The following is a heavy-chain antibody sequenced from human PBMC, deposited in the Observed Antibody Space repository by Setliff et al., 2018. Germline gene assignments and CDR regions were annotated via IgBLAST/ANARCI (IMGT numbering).Heavy chain of an antibody. CDR2: INPNSGGT. D-gene: IGHD2-2*01. V-gene: IGHV1-2*02. J-gene: IGHJ1*01. CDR1: GCTFTGYY. Sequence: GASVKVSCKASGCTFTGYYMHWVRQAPGQGLEWMGWINPNSGGTNYAQKFQGRVTMTRDTSISTAYMELSRLRSDDTAVYYCARGDIVVVPAPKGYFQHWGQGTLVTVSS. CDR3: ARGDIVVVPAPKGYFQH.